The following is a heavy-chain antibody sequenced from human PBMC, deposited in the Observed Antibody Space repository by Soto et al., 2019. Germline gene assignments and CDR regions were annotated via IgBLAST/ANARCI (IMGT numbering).Heavy chain of an antibody. J-gene: IGHJ6*02. D-gene: IGHD1-7*01. CDR1: GYSFTSYW. CDR3: ARPMELRGYYAMDV. Sequence: PGESLKISCKGSGYSFTSYWIGWVRQRPGKGLEWMGIIYPGDSDTRYSPSFEGQVTISVDKSISTAYLQWSSLKASDTAMYYCARPMELRGYYAMDVWGQGTTVTVSS. CDR2: IYPGDSDT. V-gene: IGHV5-51*01.